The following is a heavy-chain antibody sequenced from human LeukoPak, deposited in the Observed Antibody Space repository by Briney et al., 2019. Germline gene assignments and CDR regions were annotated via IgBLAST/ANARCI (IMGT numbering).Heavy chain of an antibody. D-gene: IGHD2-2*01. CDR2: ISPYNGNT. Sequence: VASVKVSCKASGYTFTSYGISWVRQAPGQGLEWMGWISPYNGNTNYAQKLQGRVTMATDTSTSTAYMELRSLRSDDTAVCYCARDRCSSTSCFFDYWGQGTLVTVSS. CDR3: ARDRCSSTSCFFDY. V-gene: IGHV1-18*01. CDR1: GYTFTSYG. J-gene: IGHJ4*02.